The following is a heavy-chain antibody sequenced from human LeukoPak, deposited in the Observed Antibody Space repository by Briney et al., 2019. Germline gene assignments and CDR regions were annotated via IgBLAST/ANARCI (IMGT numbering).Heavy chain of an antibody. J-gene: IGHJ4*02. CDR1: GLTFSSYW. V-gene: IGHV3-48*02. CDR3: ASSGSYRFDY. D-gene: IGHD1-26*01. CDR2: ITASGTAM. Sequence: GGSLRLSCAASGLTFSSYWMHWVRQAPGKGLEWVSHITASGTAMFYADSVKGRFTISRDNAKNSLYLQMNSLRDEDTAVYYCASSGSYRFDYWGQGTLVTVSS.